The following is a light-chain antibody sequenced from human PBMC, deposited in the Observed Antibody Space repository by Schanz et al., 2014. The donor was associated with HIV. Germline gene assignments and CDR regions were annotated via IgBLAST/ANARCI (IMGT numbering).Light chain of an antibody. CDR3: QQGGSWPLT. J-gene: IGKJ4*01. CDR2: GAS. CDR1: QSVSSSY. Sequence: EIVMTQSPGSLSLSPGGRATLSCRASQSVSSSYLAWYQQKPGQAPRLLIYGASNRASGIPPRFSGSGSGTDFSLTISSLEPEDFALYYCQQGGSWPLTFGGGTTVEIK. V-gene: IGKV3-20*01.